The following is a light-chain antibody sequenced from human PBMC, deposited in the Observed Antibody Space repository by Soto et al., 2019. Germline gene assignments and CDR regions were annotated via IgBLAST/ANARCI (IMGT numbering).Light chain of an antibody. V-gene: IGLV2-8*01. CDR3: SSYAGGNRV. CDR1: SSDVGAYNY. J-gene: IGLJ2*01. CDR2: EDT. Sequence: QSALTQPPSASGSPGQSVTISCTGTSSDVGAYNYVSWYQQHPGKAPKLMIYEDTKRPSGVPDRFSGSKSGNTASLTVSGLQAEDEADYYCSSYAGGNRVFGGGTKLTVL.